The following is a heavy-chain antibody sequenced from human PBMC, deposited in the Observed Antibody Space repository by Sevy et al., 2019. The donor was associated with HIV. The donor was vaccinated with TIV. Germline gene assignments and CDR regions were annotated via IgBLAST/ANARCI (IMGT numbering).Heavy chain of an antibody. Sequence: GGSLRLSCAASGFTFSSYAMSWVRQAPGKGLEWVSAISGSGGSTYYADSVKGRFTTSRDNSKNTRYLQMNSLRAEDTAVYYCAKDHASTYYYDSSGYYYDFYYYGMDVWGQGTTVTVSS. CDR2: ISGSGGST. J-gene: IGHJ6*02. V-gene: IGHV3-23*01. CDR1: GFTFSSYA. D-gene: IGHD3-22*01. CDR3: AKDHASTYYYDSSGYYYDFYYYGMDV.